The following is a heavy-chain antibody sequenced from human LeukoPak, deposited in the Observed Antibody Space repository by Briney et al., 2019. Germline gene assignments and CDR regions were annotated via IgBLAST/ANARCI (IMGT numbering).Heavy chain of an antibody. V-gene: IGHV4-34*01. Sequence: SETLSLTCAAYGVTFSGYYWSWIRQPPGKGLEWIGEINHSGSTNYNPSLKSRVTISVDTSKNQFSLKLSSVTAADTAMYYCARVGVQIVVVPAATTQTTYYYYMDVWGKGNTVTVSS. CDR2: INHSGST. D-gene: IGHD2-2*01. CDR3: ARVGVQIVVVPAATTQTTYYYYMDV. J-gene: IGHJ6*03. CDR1: GVTFSGYY.